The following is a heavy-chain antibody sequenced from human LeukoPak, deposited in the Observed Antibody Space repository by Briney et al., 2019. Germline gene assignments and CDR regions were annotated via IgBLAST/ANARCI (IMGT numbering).Heavy chain of an antibody. CDR2: ISGSAHKI. Sequence: GGSLRLSCVVSGFTFSDYAMSWVRQAPEKGLDWVSVISGSAHKIRYADSVKGRFAISRENAKNSLYLQMNSLRVEDTAVYYCARQKTPHGNFDYWGQGTLVTVSS. J-gene: IGHJ4*02. D-gene: IGHD1-26*01. CDR1: GFTFSDYA. V-gene: IGHV3-23*01. CDR3: ARQKTPHGNFDY.